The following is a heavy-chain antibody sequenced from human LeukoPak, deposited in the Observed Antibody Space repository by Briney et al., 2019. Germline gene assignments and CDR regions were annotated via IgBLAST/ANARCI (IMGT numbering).Heavy chain of an antibody. CDR1: GFTFSSYG. V-gene: IGHV3-30*18. CDR3: AKDPSEGYYYDSSGYYDY. Sequence: GRSLRLSCAASGFTFSSYGMHWVRQAPGKGLEWVAVISYDGSNKYYADSVKGRFTISGDNSKNTLYLQMNSLRAEDTAVYYCAKDPSEGYYYDSSGYYDYWGQGTLVTVSS. CDR2: ISYDGSNK. D-gene: IGHD3-22*01. J-gene: IGHJ4*02.